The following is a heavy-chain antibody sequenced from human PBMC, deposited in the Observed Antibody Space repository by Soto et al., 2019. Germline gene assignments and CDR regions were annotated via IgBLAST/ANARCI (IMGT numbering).Heavy chain of an antibody. V-gene: IGHV1-18*01. CDR3: ARGGTPIDY. Sequence: QVQLVQSGAVVKKPGASVKVSCKTSGYTFTNFGLSWVRQAPGQGLEWMGWISAYNGNTNYAQNFQGRVTMTTDTSTSTAYMELRRLRYYDTAVYYCARGGTPIDYGGQGTLVTVSS. CDR1: GYTFTNFG. CDR2: ISAYNGNT. J-gene: IGHJ4*02. D-gene: IGHD3-16*01.